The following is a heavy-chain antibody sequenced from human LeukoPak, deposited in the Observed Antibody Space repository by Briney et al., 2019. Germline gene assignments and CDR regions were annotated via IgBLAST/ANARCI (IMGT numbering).Heavy chain of an antibody. V-gene: IGHV4-34*01. D-gene: IGHD3-10*01. CDR1: GGSFSGYY. CDR2: INHSGST. CDR3: ARDFPYYYGSGSYYYYGMDV. J-gene: IGHJ6*02. Sequence: SETLSLTCAVYGGSFSGYYWSWIRQPPGKGLEWIGEINHSGSTNYNPSLKSRVTISVDTSKNQFSLKLSSVTAADTAVYYCARDFPYYYGSGSYYYYGMDVWGQGTTVTVSS.